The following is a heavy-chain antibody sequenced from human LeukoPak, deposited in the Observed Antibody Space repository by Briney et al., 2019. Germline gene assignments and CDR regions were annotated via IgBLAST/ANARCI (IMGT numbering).Heavy chain of an antibody. J-gene: IGHJ5*02. CDR2: IIPIFGTA. Sequence: ASVKVSCKASGGTFSSYAISWVRQAPGQGLEWMGRIIPIFGTANYAQKFQGRVTITRNTSISTAYMELSSLRSEDTAVYYCARGLYDSSGYPEVWFDPWGQGTLVTVSS. V-gene: IGHV1-69*05. CDR3: ARGLYDSSGYPEVWFDP. D-gene: IGHD3-22*01. CDR1: GGTFSSYA.